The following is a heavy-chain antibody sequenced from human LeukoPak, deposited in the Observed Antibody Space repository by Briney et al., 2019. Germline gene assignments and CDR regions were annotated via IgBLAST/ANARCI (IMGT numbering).Heavy chain of an antibody. V-gene: IGHV3-21*06. CDR3: VRGGITSMSDF. Sequence: WGSVKLSCAASGYTFSSYSMHWVRQVPGQGLEWISSINPSSDYIYYADSVKGRFTISRDNAKNSLYLQMNSLRAEDTAVYYCVRGGITSMSDFWGQGTLITVSS. D-gene: IGHD1-20*01. CDR1: GYTFSSYS. J-gene: IGHJ4*02. CDR2: INPSSDYI.